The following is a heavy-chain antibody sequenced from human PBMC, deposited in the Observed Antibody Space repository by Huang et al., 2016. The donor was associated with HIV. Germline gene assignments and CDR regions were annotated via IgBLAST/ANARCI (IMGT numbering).Heavy chain of an antibody. CDR1: GFSFSTYV. J-gene: IGHJ4*02. V-gene: IGHV3-23*01. CDR3: ATDPDRNYGTDWDEGYY. Sequence: EVQLLESGGGLVEPGRSLRLSCAASGFSFSTYVMSWVRQVPGKGLGWVLSIRGGGSTTDDAVSVKVRITISRDNSENTLYLQIHSLTAEDTAMYDGATDPDRNYGTDWDEGYYWGQGTLVTVSS. D-gene: IGHD2-21*01. CDR2: IRGGGSTT.